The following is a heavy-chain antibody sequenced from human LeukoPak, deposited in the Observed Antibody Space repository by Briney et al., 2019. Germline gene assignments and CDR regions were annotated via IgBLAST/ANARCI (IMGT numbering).Heavy chain of an antibody. CDR3: ARDRDSSGGVFDY. D-gene: IGHD3-22*01. Sequence: SVKVSCKASGGTFSSYAISWVRQAPGQGLEWMGRIIPIFGIANYAQKFQGRVTITADKSTSTAYMELSSLRSEDTAVYYCARDRDSSGGVFDYWGQGTLVTVPS. CDR1: GGTFSSYA. CDR2: IIPIFGIA. J-gene: IGHJ4*02. V-gene: IGHV1-69*04.